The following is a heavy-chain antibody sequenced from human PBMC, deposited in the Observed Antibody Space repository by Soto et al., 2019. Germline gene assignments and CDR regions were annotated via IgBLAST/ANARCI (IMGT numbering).Heavy chain of an antibody. J-gene: IGHJ6*02. CDR3: ARDLWGYCGTDCYPXDV. V-gene: IGHV4-59*01. D-gene: IGHD2-21*02. CDR1: GGSISRYY. CDR2: MYNTGST. Sequence: SETLSLTCTVSGGSISRYYWSWIRQPPGKGLEWIGYMYNTGSTVYNPSFKSRVTISVDTSKNQFSLKLNSVTAADTAVYYCARDLWGYCGTDCYPXDVWSQGTTVTVS.